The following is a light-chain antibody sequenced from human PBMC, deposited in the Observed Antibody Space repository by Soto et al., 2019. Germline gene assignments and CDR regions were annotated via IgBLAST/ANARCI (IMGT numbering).Light chain of an antibody. CDR2: DAS. CDR3: QQYDNLPTWT. J-gene: IGKJ1*01. Sequence: DIQMNQSPSCLSASVGDRVTITCHASQDISNYLNWYQQKPGKAPKLLIYDASNLETGVPSRFSGSGSGTDFTFTISSLQPEDIATYYCQQYDNLPTWTVGQGTKVEIK. CDR1: QDISNY. V-gene: IGKV1-33*01.